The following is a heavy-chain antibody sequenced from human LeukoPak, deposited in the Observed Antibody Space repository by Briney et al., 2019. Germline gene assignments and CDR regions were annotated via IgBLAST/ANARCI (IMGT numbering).Heavy chain of an antibody. J-gene: IGHJ4*02. V-gene: IGHV4-61*01. Sequence: SETLSLTCTVSGGSISSSSYYWSWIRQPPGKGLEWIGYIYYSGSTNYNPSLKSRVTISVDTSKNQFSLKLSSVTAADTAVYYCARVRGSGSYIDYWGQGTLVTVSS. D-gene: IGHD3-10*01. CDR3: ARVRGSGSYIDY. CDR2: IYYSGST. CDR1: GGSISSSSYY.